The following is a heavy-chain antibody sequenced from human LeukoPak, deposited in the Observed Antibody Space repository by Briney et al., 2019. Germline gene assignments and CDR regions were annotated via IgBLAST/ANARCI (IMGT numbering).Heavy chain of an antibody. Sequence: ASVKVSCKASGYTFTSYGLSWVRQAPGQGLEWMGWISAYNGNTNYARKVRGRVTLTTDTTTSTTYMELKSLRSDDTAVYYCARAPQYDPHAFDIWGQGTMVTVSS. CDR3: ARAPQYDPHAFDI. J-gene: IGHJ3*02. V-gene: IGHV1-18*01. CDR2: ISAYNGNT. D-gene: IGHD2/OR15-2a*01. CDR1: GYTFTSYG.